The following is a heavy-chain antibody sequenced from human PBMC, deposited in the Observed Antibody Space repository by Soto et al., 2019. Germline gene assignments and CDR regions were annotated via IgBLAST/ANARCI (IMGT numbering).Heavy chain of an antibody. Sequence: QVQLQESGPGLVKPSETLSLTCTVSGGSISSYYWSWIRQPPGKGLEWIGYIYYSGSTNYNPSLKSRVTISVDTSKNQFSLKLSSVTAADTAVYYCARFQTPGITIFGVVIMAWFDPWGQGTLVTVSS. CDR3: ARFQTPGITIFGVVIMAWFDP. V-gene: IGHV4-59*01. CDR1: GGSISSYY. D-gene: IGHD3-3*01. J-gene: IGHJ5*02. CDR2: IYYSGST.